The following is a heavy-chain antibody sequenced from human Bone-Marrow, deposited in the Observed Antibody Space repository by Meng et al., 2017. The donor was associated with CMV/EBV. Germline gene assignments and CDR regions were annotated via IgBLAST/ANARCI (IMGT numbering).Heavy chain of an antibody. Sequence: AASGFAFYDVGMSWVRQAPGKGLAWVSGINWNGGSTGYADSVKGRFTISRDNAKNSLYLQMNGLRAEDTALYYCARAHSSGWSYFDYWGQGTLVTVSS. D-gene: IGHD6-19*01. CDR1: GFAFYDVG. CDR3: ARAHSSGWSYFDY. J-gene: IGHJ4*02. V-gene: IGHV3-20*03. CDR2: INWNGGST.